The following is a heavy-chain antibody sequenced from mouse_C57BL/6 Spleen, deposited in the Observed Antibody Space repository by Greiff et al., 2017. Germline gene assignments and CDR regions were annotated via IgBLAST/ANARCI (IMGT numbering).Heavy chain of an antibody. CDR1: GFTFSDYG. V-gene: IGHV5-15*01. Sequence: EVQLQEPGGGLVQPGGSLKLSCAASGFTFSDYGMAWVRQAPRQGPEWVAFISHFAYSIYYADTLTGRFTISRENAKNTLYLELSRLTSEDTAMYYCAREGGRAMDYWGQGTSVTVSS. CDR2: ISHFAYSI. J-gene: IGHJ4*01. CDR3: AREGGRAMDY.